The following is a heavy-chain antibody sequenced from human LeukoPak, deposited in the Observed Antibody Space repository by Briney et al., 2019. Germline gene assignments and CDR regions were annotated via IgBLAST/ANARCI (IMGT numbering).Heavy chain of an antibody. V-gene: IGHV3-30*02. Sequence: GGSLRLSCAASGFTFSSYGMHWVRQAPGKGLEWVAFIRDDGSKKYYADSVKGRFTISRDNSKNTLYLQMNSLRAEDTALYYCDCSSHNCYAAGDYWGQGTLVTVSS. CDR2: IRDDGSKK. J-gene: IGHJ4*02. D-gene: IGHD2-2*01. CDR1: GFTFSSYG. CDR3: DCSSHNCYAAGDY.